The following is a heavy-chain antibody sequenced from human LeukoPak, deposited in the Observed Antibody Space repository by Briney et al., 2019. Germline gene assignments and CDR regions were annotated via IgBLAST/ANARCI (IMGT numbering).Heavy chain of an antibody. CDR1: GYTFTSYG. Sequence: GASVKVSCKASGYTFTSYGISWVRQAPGQGLEWMGWISAYNGNTNYAQKPQGRVTMTTDTSTSTAYMELRSLRSDDTAVYYCARVYYDSSGYYLVEADAFDIWGQGTMVTVSS. CDR2: ISAYNGNT. D-gene: IGHD3-22*01. V-gene: IGHV1-18*01. CDR3: ARVYYDSSGYYLVEADAFDI. J-gene: IGHJ3*02.